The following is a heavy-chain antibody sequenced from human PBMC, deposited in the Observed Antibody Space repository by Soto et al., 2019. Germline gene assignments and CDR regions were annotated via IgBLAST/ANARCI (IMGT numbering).Heavy chain of an antibody. CDR2: ISSRGTTT. D-gene: IGHD6-13*01. V-gene: IGHV3-48*03. CDR1: GFTFSTYE. CDR3: ARAAAGSFYYCIGV. Sequence: GGSLRLSCAASGFTFSTYEMNWVRQVPGKGLEWVSYISSRGTTTYYADSMKGRFTISRDNAKNSLYLQMNSLRADDTAVYYCARAAAGSFYYCIGV. J-gene: IGHJ6*01.